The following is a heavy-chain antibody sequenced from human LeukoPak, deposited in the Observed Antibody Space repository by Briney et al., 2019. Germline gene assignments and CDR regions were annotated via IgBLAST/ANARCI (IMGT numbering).Heavy chain of an antibody. J-gene: IGHJ4*02. CDR3: ARMGELLYIDY. Sequence: GASVKVSCKASGYTFTSYYMHWVRQAPGQGLEWMGIINPSGGSTSYAQKFQGRVTMTRDMSTSTVYMELSSLRSEDTAVYYCARMGELLYIDYWGQGTLVTVPS. D-gene: IGHD1-26*01. CDR1: GYTFTSYY. V-gene: IGHV1-46*01. CDR2: INPSGGST.